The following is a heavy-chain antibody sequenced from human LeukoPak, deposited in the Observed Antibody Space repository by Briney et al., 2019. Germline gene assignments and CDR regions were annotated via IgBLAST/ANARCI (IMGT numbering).Heavy chain of an antibody. V-gene: IGHV3-23*01. J-gene: IGHJ4*02. Sequence: GGSLRLSCAASGFTFNNYAMSWVRQAPGKGLEWVSAISGSGGSTYYADSVKGRFTISRDNSKNTLYLQMNSLRAEDTAVYYCANNYDFWSGYPSPPDYWGQGTLVTVSS. CDR2: ISGSGGST. D-gene: IGHD3-3*01. CDR1: GFTFNNYA. CDR3: ANNYDFWSGYPSPPDY.